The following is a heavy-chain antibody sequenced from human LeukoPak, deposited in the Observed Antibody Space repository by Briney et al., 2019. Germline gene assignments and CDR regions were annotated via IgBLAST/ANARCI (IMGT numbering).Heavy chain of an antibody. Sequence: PGGSLRLSCAASGFTFSSYGMHWVRQAPGKGLEWVAVISYDGSNKYYADSVKGRFTISRDNATNSLYLQMNSLRVADTAVYYCARGLQLLWFGEPEYFQHWGQGTLVSVSS. CDR2: ISYDGSNK. J-gene: IGHJ1*01. CDR3: ARGLQLLWFGEPEYFQH. CDR1: GFTFSSYG. D-gene: IGHD3-10*01. V-gene: IGHV3-30*03.